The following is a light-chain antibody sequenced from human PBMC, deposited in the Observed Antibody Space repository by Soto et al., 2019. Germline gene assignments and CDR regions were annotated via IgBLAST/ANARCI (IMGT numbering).Light chain of an antibody. CDR3: QHYVYPQWT. CDR2: GVS. Sequence: IVLTQSPVTLSLSPGERATLSCRASQTGSNSYLAWYQQKSGQAPRLLIYGVSTRATGIPYRFSGSGSGTEFALTISRLEPEDFAVYICQHYVYPQWTFSPGTKVEIK. J-gene: IGKJ1*01. V-gene: IGKV3-20*01. CDR1: QTGSNSY.